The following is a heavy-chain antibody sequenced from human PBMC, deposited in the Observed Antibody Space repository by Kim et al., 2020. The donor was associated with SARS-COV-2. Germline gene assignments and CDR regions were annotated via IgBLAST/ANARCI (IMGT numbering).Heavy chain of an antibody. Sequence: ASVKVSCKASGYIFTGHDINWIRQATGQGLEWMGWDSPRNGHTGYAQKFQGRVTLTSDTSINTAYMELSNLRSDDTAVYYCTRGLRTYATNYFDSWGQGTLVTVSS. V-gene: IGHV1-8*01. D-gene: IGHD1-26*01. J-gene: IGHJ4*02. CDR2: DSPRNGHT. CDR1: GYIFTGHD. CDR3: TRGLRTYATNYFDS.